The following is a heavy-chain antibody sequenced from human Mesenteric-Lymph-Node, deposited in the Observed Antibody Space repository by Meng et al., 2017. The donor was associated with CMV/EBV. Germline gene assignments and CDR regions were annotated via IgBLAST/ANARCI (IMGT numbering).Heavy chain of an antibody. CDR3: TRDLVAATAPNN. J-gene: IGHJ4*02. Sequence: GESLKISCAASGFTFSSYSMNWVRQAPGKGLEWVSSISSSSSYIYYADSVRGRFTISRDNAKNSLFLQMSSLRAEDTALYYCTRDLVAATAPNNWGQGTLVTVSS. D-gene: IGHD1-26*01. CDR1: GFTFSSYS. CDR2: ISSSSSYI. V-gene: IGHV3-21*01.